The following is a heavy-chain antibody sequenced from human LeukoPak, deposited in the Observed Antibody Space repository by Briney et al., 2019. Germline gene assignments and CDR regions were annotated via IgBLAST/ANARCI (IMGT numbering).Heavy chain of an antibody. J-gene: IGHJ4*02. D-gene: IGHD1-1*01. CDR1: GFTFSNYE. CDR3: ARWYKSVFDY. Sequence: GGSLRLSCAASGFTFSNYEMNWVRQAPGKGLEWVSYISSSGNIIYYADSVKGRFTISRDNAEHSLYLQMNSLRAEDTAVYYCARWYKSVFDYWGQGTLVTVSS. V-gene: IGHV3-48*03. CDR2: ISSSGNII.